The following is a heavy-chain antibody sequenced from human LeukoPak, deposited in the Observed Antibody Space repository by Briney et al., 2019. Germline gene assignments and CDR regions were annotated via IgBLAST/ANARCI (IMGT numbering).Heavy chain of an antibody. CDR2: IKEDGSDK. V-gene: IGHV3-7*01. Sequence: GGSVRLSCAASGFIFTDYWMAWVRQAPGKGLEWVANIKEDGSDKNYVASLKGRFTISRDNAKKSLYLQMNSLTAEDTAVYYCARDAAYGYDRFDYWGQGTQVTVSS. CDR1: GFIFTDYW. J-gene: IGHJ4*02. D-gene: IGHD5-18*01. CDR3: ARDAAYGYDRFDY.